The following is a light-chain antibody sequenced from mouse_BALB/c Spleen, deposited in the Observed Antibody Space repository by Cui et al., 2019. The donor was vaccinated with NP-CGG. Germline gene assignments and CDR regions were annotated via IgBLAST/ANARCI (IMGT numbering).Light chain of an antibody. Sequence: QAVVTQESARTTSPGETFTVMCRSSTGAVTTSNYANWIQEKPDHLFTGLIGGTKNRTPGVPARFSCSLIGDKAALTSTGAQTEDEAIYFCALWYSNHWVFGGGTKLTVL. CDR3: ALWYSNHWV. J-gene: IGLJ1*01. CDR2: GTK. V-gene: IGLV1*01. CDR1: TGAVTTSNY.